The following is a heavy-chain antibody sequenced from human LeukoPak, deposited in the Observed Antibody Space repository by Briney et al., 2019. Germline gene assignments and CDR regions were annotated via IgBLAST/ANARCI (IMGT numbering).Heavy chain of an antibody. CDR3: ARASYSSSWHYYYYMDV. D-gene: IGHD6-13*01. CDR2: IIPIFGTA. Sequence: SVKVSCKASGGTFSSYAISWVRQAPGQGLEWMGGIIPIFGTANYAQKFQGRVTITTDESTSTAYMELSSLRSGDTAVYYCARASYSSSWHYYYYMDVWGKGTTVTVSS. J-gene: IGHJ6*03. CDR1: GGTFSSYA. V-gene: IGHV1-69*05.